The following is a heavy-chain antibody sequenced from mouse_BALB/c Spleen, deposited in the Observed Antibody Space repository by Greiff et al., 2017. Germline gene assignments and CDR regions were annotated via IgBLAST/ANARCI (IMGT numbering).Heavy chain of an antibody. J-gene: IGHJ3*01. CDR2: ISSGGST. CDR3: AAPLYYDYSWFAY. Sequence: DVMLVESGGGLVKPGGSLKLSCAASGFTFSSYAMSWVRQTPEKRLEWVASISSGGSTYYPDSVKGRFTISRDNARNILYLQMSSLRSEDTAMYYCAAPLYYDYSWFAYWGQGTLVTVSA. CDR1: GFTFSSYA. V-gene: IGHV5-6-5*01. D-gene: IGHD2-4*01.